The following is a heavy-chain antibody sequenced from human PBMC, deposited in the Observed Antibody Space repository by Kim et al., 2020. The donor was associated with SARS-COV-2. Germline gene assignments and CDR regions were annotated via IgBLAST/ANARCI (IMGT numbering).Heavy chain of an antibody. J-gene: IGHJ6*02. CDR1: GYTFTSYD. V-gene: IGHV1-8*01. CDR2: MNPNSGNT. D-gene: IGHD1-26*01. CDR3: ARGISYSGSYYYYGMDV. Sequence: ASVKVSCKASGYTFTSYDINWVRQATGQGLEWMGWMNPNSGNTGYAQKFQGRVTMTRNTSISTAYMELSSLRSEDTAVYYCARGISYSGSYYYYGMDVWGQGTTVTVSS.